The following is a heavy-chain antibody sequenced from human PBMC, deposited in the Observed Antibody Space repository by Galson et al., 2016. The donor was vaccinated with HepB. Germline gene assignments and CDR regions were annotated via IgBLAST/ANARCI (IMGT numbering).Heavy chain of an antibody. J-gene: IGHJ4*02. CDR3: ARLVENWNEAGRFDS. CDR2: ISSSSTYI. Sequence: SLRLSCAASGFTFSSYSMNWVRQAPGKGLEWVSFISSSSTYIYYPDSVRGRFTISRDNAKNSLYLQMNSLRAEDTAVYYCARLVENWNEAGRFDSWGQGTLVTVSS. D-gene: IGHD1-1*01. V-gene: IGHV3-21*01. CDR1: GFTFSSYS.